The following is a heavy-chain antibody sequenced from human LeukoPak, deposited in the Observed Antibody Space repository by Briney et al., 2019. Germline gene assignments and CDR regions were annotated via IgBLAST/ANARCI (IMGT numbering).Heavy chain of an antibody. CDR2: IYSGGST. CDR1: GFTVSSNY. Sequence: GGSLGLSCAASGFTVSSNYMSWVRQAPGKGLEWVSVIYSGGSTYYADSVKGRFTISRDNSKNTLYLQMNSLRAEDTAVYYCARIGTYYYGSGSYGGSDYWGQGTLVTVSS. D-gene: IGHD3-10*01. CDR3: ARIGTYYYGSGSYGGSDY. V-gene: IGHV3-66*01. J-gene: IGHJ4*02.